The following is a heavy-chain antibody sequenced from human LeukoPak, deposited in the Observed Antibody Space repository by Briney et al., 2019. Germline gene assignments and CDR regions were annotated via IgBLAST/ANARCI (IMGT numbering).Heavy chain of an antibody. CDR1: GYTFTSYY. CDR3: ARASSGDYSLLYDAFGI. D-gene: IGHD4-17*01. CDR2: INPSGGST. V-gene: IGHV1-46*01. J-gene: IGHJ3*02. Sequence: ASVKVSCKASGYTFTSYYMHWVRQAPGQGLEWMGIINPSGGSTSYAQKFQGRVTMTRDTSTSTVYMELSSLRSEDTAVYYCARASSGDYSLLYDAFGIWGQGTMVTVSS.